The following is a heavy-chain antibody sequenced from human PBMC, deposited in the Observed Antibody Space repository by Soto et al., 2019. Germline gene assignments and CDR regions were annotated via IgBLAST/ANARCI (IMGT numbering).Heavy chain of an antibody. CDR1: GFTFSDYY. D-gene: IGHD2-15*01. CDR3: ARGCGSCSYSSRFYYYYGMDV. V-gene: IGHV3-11*01. CDR2: ISSSGSTI. Sequence: PGGSLRLSCAASGFTFSDYYMSWIRQAPGKGLEWVSYISSSGSTIYYADSVKGRFTISRDNAKNSLYLQMNSLRAEDTAVYYCARGCGSCSYSSRFYYYYGMDVWGQGTTVTVS. J-gene: IGHJ6*02.